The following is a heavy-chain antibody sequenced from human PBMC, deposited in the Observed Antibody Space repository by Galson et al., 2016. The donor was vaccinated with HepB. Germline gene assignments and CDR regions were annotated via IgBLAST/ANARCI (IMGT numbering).Heavy chain of an antibody. V-gene: IGHV5-51*01. J-gene: IGHJ4*02. CDR3: ARRKNYAPDY. D-gene: IGHD1-7*01. CDR2: IYPGDSDT. Sequence: QSGAEVKKPGESLKISCKASGYSFTTYWIGWVRQVPGKGLEWVGIIYPGDSDTRYGPSFQGQVTISADRSISTAYLQGSSLKASDTAMYYCARRKNYAPDYWGQGTLVTVSS. CDR1: GYSFTTYW.